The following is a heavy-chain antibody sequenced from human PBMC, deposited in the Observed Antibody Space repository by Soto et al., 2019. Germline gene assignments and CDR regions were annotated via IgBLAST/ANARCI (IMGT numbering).Heavy chain of an antibody. CDR1: GFTFSNAW. V-gene: IGHV3-15*01. J-gene: IGHJ4*02. CDR2: IKSKTDGGTT. D-gene: IGHD4-17*01. Sequence: GGFLRLSCAASGFTFSNAWMSWVRQAPGKGLEWVGRIKSKTDGGTTDYAAPVKGRFTISRDDSKNTLYLQMNSLKTEDTAVYYCTTYHYGDYVDYWGQGTLVTVSS. CDR3: TTYHYGDYVDY.